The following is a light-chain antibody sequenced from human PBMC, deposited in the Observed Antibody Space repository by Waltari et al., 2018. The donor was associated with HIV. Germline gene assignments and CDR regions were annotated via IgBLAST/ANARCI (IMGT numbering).Light chain of an antibody. V-gene: IGKV3-15*01. CDR3: QQYNNRPWT. J-gene: IGKJ1*01. CDR2: GAS. CDR1: QSVAAN. Sequence: EIVMTQSPATLSVSPGERVTLSCRASQSVAANLAWYPQKPGQAPSLLISGASTRATGIPARFSGSGSGTEFTLTISNLQSEDFALYYCQQYNNRPWTFGQGTKVEIK.